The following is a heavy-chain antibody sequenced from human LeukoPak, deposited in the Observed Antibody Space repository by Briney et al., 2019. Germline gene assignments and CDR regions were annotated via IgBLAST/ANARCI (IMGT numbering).Heavy chain of an antibody. Sequence: PSETLSLTCTVSGGSISTYFWNWIRQPPGKGLEWIWYVYYNGNTNYNPSLKSRLTISVDTSKNQFSLKLTSVTAADTAVYYCVRDRAAAGGWLDPWGQGALVTVSS. D-gene: IGHD6-13*01. CDR3: VRDRAAAGGWLDP. V-gene: IGHV4-59*01. CDR1: GGSISTYF. J-gene: IGHJ5*02. CDR2: VYYNGNT.